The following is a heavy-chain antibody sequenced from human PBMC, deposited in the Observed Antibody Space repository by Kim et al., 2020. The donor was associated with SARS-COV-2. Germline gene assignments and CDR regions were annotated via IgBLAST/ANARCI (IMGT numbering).Heavy chain of an antibody. Sequence: GGSLRLSCAASGFTFSSYEMNWVRQAPGKGLEWVSYISSSGSTIYYADSVKGRFTISRDNAKNSLYLQMNSLRAEDTAVYYCARDNRDGSGWVSYFDYWGQGTLVTVSS. D-gene: IGHD6-19*01. CDR2: ISSSGSTI. CDR1: GFTFSSYE. V-gene: IGHV3-48*03. J-gene: IGHJ4*02. CDR3: ARDNRDGSGWVSYFDY.